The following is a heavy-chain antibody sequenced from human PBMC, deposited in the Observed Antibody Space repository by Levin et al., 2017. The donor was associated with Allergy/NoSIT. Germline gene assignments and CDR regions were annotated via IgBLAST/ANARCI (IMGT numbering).Heavy chain of an antibody. CDR1: GFTFSSYA. V-gene: IGHV3-23*01. J-gene: IGHJ4*02. CDR3: ARGRDYDFWSGYDGSFDY. D-gene: IGHD3-3*01. Sequence: PGESLKISCAASGFTFSSYAMSWVRQAPGKGLEWVSAISGSGGSTYYADSVKGRFTISRDNSKNTLYLQMNSLRAEDTAVYYCARGRDYDFWSGYDGSFDYWGQGTLVTVSS. CDR2: ISGSGGST.